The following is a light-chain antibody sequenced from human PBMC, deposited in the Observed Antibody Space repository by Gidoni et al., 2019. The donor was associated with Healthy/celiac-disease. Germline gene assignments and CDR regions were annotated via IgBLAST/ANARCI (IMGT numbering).Light chain of an antibody. V-gene: IGKV4-1*01. CDR2: WAS. CDR1: QSVLYSSNNKNY. Sequence: DIVMTQSPDSLAASLGERATINCKSSQSVLYSSNNKNYLAWYQQKPGQPPKLLIYWASTRESGVPDRFSGSGSGTDFTLTISSLQAEDVAVSYCQQYYSTPLTFGGGTKVEIK. J-gene: IGKJ4*01. CDR3: QQYYSTPLT.